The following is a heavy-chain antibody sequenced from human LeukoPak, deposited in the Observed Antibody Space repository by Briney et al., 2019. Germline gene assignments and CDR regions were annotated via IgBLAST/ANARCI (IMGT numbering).Heavy chain of an antibody. CDR3: AKDIGPARYYYGMDV. V-gene: IGHV3-23*01. CDR1: GFTFSSYA. Sequence: GGSLRLSCAASGFTFSSYAMSWVRQAPGKGLEWVSAISGSGGSTYYADSVKGRFTISRDNSKNTLYLQMNSLRAEDTALYYCAKDIGPARYYYGMDVWGQGTTVTVSS. CDR2: ISGSGGST. J-gene: IGHJ6*02. D-gene: IGHD3-16*02.